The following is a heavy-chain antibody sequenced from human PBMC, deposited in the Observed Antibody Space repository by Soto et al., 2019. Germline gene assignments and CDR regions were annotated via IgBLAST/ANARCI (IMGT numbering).Heavy chain of an antibody. CDR3: SRAGRRGGSLTPPRTFDY. J-gene: IGHJ4*02. CDR2: IIPIFDTT. Sequence: SVKVSCKASGGTFSNYAINWVRQAPGQGLEWMGGIIPIFDTTNFAQKFQGRVTINADESTSTAYMELSSLRYEDTAVYYCSRAGRRGGSLTPPRTFDYWGQGTLVTVSS. V-gene: IGHV1-69*13. D-gene: IGHD2-15*01. CDR1: GGTFSNYA.